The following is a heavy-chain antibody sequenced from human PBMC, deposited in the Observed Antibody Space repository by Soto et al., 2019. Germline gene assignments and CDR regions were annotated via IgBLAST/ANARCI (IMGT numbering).Heavy chain of an antibody. CDR1: GYSIISDYY. CDR2: FYHSGST. J-gene: IGHJ4*02. Sequence: ETLSLTCTVSGYSIISDYYWGWIRQPPGNGLEWIGSFYHSGSTHYNPSLKSRVTISVDTSKNQFSLKLTSVTAADMAVYFCARFPAYWGQGILVTVSS. CDR3: ARFPAY. V-gene: IGHV4-38-2*02.